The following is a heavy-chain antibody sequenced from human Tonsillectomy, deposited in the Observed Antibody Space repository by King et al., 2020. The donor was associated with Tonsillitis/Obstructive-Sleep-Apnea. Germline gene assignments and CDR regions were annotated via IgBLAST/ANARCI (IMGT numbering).Heavy chain of an antibody. CDR3: ARGLLEWLPLDY. V-gene: IGHV3-21*01. CDR1: GFTFSSYS. D-gene: IGHD3-3*01. Sequence: VQLVESGGGLVKPGGSLRLSCAASGFTFSSYSMNWVRQAPGKGLEWVSSISSSMTYIYYADSVRGRLTISRDNAKNSLYLQMNSLRAEDTAVYYCARGLLEWLPLDYWGQGTLVTVSS. J-gene: IGHJ4*02. CDR2: ISSSMTYI.